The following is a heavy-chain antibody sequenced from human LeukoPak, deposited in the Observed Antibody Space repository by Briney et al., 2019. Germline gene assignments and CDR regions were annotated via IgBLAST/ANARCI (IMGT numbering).Heavy chain of an antibody. Sequence: SETLSLTCTVSGGSMTSHYWSWIRQSPGKGLEWIGYMYNSESRNDSPSLKSRVTISLDTSKNQFYLILSSVTAADTAVYYCARGWPDGSGYYRDAFDIWGQGTMVTVSS. J-gene: IGHJ3*02. CDR2: MYNSESR. CDR1: GGSMTSHY. CDR3: ARGWPDGSGYYRDAFDI. D-gene: IGHD3-22*01. V-gene: IGHV4-59*11.